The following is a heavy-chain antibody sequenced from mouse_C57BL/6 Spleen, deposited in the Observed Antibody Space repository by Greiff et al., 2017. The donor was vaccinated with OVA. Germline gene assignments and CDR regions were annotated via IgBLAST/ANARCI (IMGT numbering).Heavy chain of an antibody. Sequence: QVQLRQSGAELARPGASVKLSCKASGYTFTSYGISWVKQRTGQGLEWIGEIYPRSGNTYYNEKFKGKATLTVAKSSSTAYMELRSLTSEDSAVYFCEMGTAVVAYWGQGTLVTVSA. D-gene: IGHD1-2*01. CDR3: EMGTAVVAY. CDR1: GYTFTSYG. CDR2: IYPRSGNT. J-gene: IGHJ3*01. V-gene: IGHV1-81*01.